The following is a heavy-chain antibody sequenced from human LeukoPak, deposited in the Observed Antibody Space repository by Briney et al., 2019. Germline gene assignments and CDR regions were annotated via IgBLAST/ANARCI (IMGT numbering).Heavy chain of an antibody. CDR3: AGIDAD. CDR1: RFTLSTYW. D-gene: IGHD3-9*01. Sequence: GGSLRLSCSASRFTLSTYWMSWVRQAPGKGLEWVAHIKQDGSQEYYVDSVKGRFTISRDSAKNSLYLQMNSLRAEDTAVYYCAGIDADWGQGALVTVSS. V-gene: IGHV3-7*01. J-gene: IGHJ4*02. CDR2: IKQDGSQE.